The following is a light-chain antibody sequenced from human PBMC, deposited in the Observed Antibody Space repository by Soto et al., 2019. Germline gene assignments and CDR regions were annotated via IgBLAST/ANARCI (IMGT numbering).Light chain of an antibody. CDR3: QQYNDWPGT. CDR2: GAS. CDR1: QSVRTN. Sequence: EIVMTQSPGTLSVSPGERATLSCRASQSVRTNLAWYQQKPGQAPRLLIYGASTRATGIPARFSGSGSGTELTLTISSPQSEDFAVYYCQQYNDWPGTFGQGTTLEVK. V-gene: IGKV3-15*01. J-gene: IGKJ2*01.